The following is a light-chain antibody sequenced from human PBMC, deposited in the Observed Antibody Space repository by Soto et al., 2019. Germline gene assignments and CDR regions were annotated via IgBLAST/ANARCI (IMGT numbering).Light chain of an antibody. CDR3: VTWDASLKSLI. CDR1: GSNIGSNS. J-gene: IGLJ2*01. CDR2: TNS. V-gene: IGLV1-44*01. Sequence: QSVLTQPPSASGTPGQRVTISCSGTGSNIGSNSINWYQQLPGTAPKLLIHTNSQRPSGVPDRFSGSKSGTSASLAISGLQSEDEADYYCVTWDASLKSLILGGGTKLTVL.